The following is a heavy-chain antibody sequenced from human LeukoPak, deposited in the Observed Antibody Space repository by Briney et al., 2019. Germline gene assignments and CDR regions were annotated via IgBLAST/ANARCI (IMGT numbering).Heavy chain of an antibody. D-gene: IGHD1-26*01. J-gene: IGHJ4*02. Sequence: SETLSLTCAVYGGSFSGYYWSWIRQPPGKGLEWIGEINHSGSTNYNPSLKSRVTISVDTSKNQFSLKLSSVTAADTAVYYCARRKVGGRGYFDYWGQGTLVTVSS. V-gene: IGHV4-34*01. CDR2: INHSGST. CDR1: GGSFSGYY. CDR3: ARRKVGGRGYFDY.